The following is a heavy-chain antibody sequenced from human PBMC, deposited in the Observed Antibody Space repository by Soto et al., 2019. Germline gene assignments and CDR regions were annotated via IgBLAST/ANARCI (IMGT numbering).Heavy chain of an antibody. V-gene: IGHV3-21*01. CDR3: ARDNVAAAGTGNNY. CDR2: ISSSSSYI. CDR1: GFTFSSYS. Sequence: EVQLVESGGGLVKPGGSLRLSCAASGFTFSSYSMNWVRQAPGKGLEWVSSISSSSSYIYYADSVKGRFTISRDNAKNSLYLQMNSQRAEDTAVYYCARDNVAAAGTGNNYWGQGTLVTVSS. D-gene: IGHD6-13*01. J-gene: IGHJ4*02.